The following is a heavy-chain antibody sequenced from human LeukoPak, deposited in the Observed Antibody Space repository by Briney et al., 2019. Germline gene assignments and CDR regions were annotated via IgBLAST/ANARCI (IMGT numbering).Heavy chain of an antibody. CDR1: GYTFTSYG. J-gene: IGHJ3*02. CDR2: IITDSGNT. CDR3: ARDPHLTYGSGSSDAFDI. V-gene: IGHV1-18*01. D-gene: IGHD3-10*01. Sequence: ASVKVSCKASGYTFTSYGISWVRQAPGQGLEWMGWIITDSGNTNYAQQFQGRVTLTTDTSTSTVYMDLRSLRSDDTAVYYCARDPHLTYGSGSSDAFDIWGQGTMVTVSS.